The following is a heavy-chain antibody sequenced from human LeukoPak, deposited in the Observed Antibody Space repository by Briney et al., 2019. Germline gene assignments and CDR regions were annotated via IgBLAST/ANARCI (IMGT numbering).Heavy chain of an antibody. J-gene: IGHJ3*02. CDR2: TCYRSKWYN. CDR1: GDSVSSNSAA. Sequence: SHTLSLTCAISGDSVSSNSAAWNWIRQSPSRGLEWLGRTCYRSKWYNDYAVSVKSRITVNPDTSKNQFSLQLNSVTPEDTAVYYCARDYDILTGPTPDYAFDIWGQGTMVTVSS. V-gene: IGHV6-1*01. D-gene: IGHD3-9*01. CDR3: ARDYDILTGPTPDYAFDI.